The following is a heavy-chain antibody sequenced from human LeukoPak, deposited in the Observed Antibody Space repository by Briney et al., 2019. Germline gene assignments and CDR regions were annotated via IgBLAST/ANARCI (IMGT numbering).Heavy chain of an antibody. CDR1: GGTFSSYA. Sequence: ASVKVSCKASGGTFSSYAISWVRQAPGQGLEWMGGIIPIFGTPNYAQKFQDRLTITADESTNIVYMELSSLRSEDTAIYYCARARYDSSGYSKAEPNWFDPWGQGTLVTVSS. J-gene: IGHJ5*02. D-gene: IGHD3-22*01. CDR3: ARARYDSSGYSKAEPNWFDP. V-gene: IGHV1-69*13. CDR2: IIPIFGTP.